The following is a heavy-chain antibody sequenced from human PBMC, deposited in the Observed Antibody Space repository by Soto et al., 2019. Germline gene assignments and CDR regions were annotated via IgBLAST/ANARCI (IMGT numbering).Heavy chain of an antibody. CDR2: IIPIFGTA. CDR1: RGAVSSHA. Sequence: SVKVCFKASRGAVSSHAMSSVRQAPGQGLEWMGGIIPIFGTANYAQKFQGRVTITADESTSTAYMELSSLRSEDTAVYYCAGKRYGMDVWGQGTTVTVSS. CDR3: AGKRYGMDV. V-gene: IGHV1-69*13. J-gene: IGHJ6*01.